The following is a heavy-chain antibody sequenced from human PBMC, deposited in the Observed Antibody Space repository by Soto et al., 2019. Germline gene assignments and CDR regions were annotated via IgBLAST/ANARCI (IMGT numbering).Heavy chain of an antibody. CDR3: ARLGAYYQSLDP. CDR2: TYYRSKWYN. V-gene: IGHV6-1*01. J-gene: IGHJ5*02. Sequence: SQTLLLTCAISGDSVSSNSVVWNWIRQSPSGGLEWLGRTYYRSKWYNDYAVSVRSRITINPDTSKNQVSLQLTSVTAADTAVYYCARLGAYYQSLDPWGPGTLVTVS. CDR1: GDSVSSNSVV. D-gene: IGHD2-21*01.